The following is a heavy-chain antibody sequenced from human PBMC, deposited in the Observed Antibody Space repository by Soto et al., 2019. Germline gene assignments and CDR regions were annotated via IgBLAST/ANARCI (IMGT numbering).Heavy chain of an antibody. Sequence: SVKVSCKASGGTFSSYAISWVRQVPGQGLEWMGGIIPIFGTANYAQKFQGRVTITADESTSTAYMELSSLRSEDTAVYYCASTPYSSSSVAYYYGMDVWGQGTTVTVSS. J-gene: IGHJ6*02. CDR3: ASTPYSSSSVAYYYGMDV. CDR1: GGTFSSYA. D-gene: IGHD6-6*01. CDR2: IIPIFGTA. V-gene: IGHV1-69*13.